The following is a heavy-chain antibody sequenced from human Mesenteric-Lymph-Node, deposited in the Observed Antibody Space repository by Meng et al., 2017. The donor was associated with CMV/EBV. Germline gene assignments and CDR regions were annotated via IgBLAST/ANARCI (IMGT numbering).Heavy chain of an antibody. V-gene: IGHV4-59*12. CDR3: ARDWYNWNDAWFDP. CDR1: GGSISSYY. Sequence: GSLRLSCTVSGGSISSYYWSWIRQPPGKGLEWIGYIYYSGNTNYNPSLKSRVTISVDTSKNQFSLKLSSVTAADTAVYYCARDWYNWNDAWFDPWGQGTLVTVSS. J-gene: IGHJ5*02. D-gene: IGHD1-1*01. CDR2: IYYSGNT.